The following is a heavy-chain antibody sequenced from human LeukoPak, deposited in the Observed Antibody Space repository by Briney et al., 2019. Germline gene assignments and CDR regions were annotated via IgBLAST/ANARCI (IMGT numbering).Heavy chain of an antibody. D-gene: IGHD5-18*01. Sequence: SETLSLTCTVSGGSISSYYWSWIRQPPGKGLEWIGYIYYSGSTNYNPSLKSRVTISVDTSKKQFSLKLSSVTAADTAVYYCARVRGYSYGSDAFDIWGQGTMVTVSS. V-gene: IGHV4-59*01. CDR2: IYYSGST. CDR3: ARVRGYSYGSDAFDI. CDR1: GGSISSYY. J-gene: IGHJ3*02.